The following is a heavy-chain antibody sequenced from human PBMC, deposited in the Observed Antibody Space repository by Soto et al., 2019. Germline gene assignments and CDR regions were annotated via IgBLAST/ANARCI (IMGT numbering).Heavy chain of an antibody. V-gene: IGHV3-72*01. J-gene: IGHJ4*02. Sequence: PGGSMRLSCGASGFPFDAHYIDWVRPAPGKGLEWVGRIRNKPHSYSTTYAASVKGRFTISRDDSKSIAYLQMNSLKPEDTAVYYCAREYYDILTGYYSFDYWGQGALVTVSS. CDR1: GFPFDAHY. D-gene: IGHD3-9*01. CDR2: IRNKPHSYST. CDR3: AREYYDILTGYYSFDY.